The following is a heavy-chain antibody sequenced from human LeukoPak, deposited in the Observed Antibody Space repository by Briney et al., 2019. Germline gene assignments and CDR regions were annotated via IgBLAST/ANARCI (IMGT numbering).Heavy chain of an antibody. Sequence: ASVKVSCKASGYTFTSYGISWVRQAPGQGLEWKGWISAYNGNTNYAQKLQGRVTMTTDTSTSTAYMELRSLRSDDTAVYYCARDGTSTVTIYTFDYWGQGTLVTVSS. CDR3: ARDGTSTVTIYTFDY. V-gene: IGHV1-18*01. CDR2: ISAYNGNT. J-gene: IGHJ4*02. D-gene: IGHD4-17*01. CDR1: GYTFTSYG.